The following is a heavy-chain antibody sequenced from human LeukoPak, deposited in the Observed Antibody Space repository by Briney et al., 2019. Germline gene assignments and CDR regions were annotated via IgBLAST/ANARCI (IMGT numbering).Heavy chain of an antibody. CDR3: ASLTTVTTKGDY. J-gene: IGHJ4*02. D-gene: IGHD4-17*01. Sequence: GGSLRLSCAASGFTFSSYAMSWVRQAPGKGLEWVSAISGSGGSTYYADSVKGRFTISRDNSKNTLYLQMNSLRAEDTAVYYCASLTTVTTKGDYWGQGTLVTVSA. CDR2: ISGSGGST. V-gene: IGHV3-23*01. CDR1: GFTFSSYA.